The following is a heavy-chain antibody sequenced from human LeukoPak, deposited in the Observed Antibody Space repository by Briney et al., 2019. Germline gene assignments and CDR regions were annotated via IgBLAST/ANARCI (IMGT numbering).Heavy chain of an antibody. CDR2: IYYSGST. D-gene: IGHD3-22*01. Sequence: KAGGSLRLSCAASGITFSTYGMSWVRQPPGKGLEWIGSIYYSGSTYYNPSLKSRVTISVDTSKNQFSLKLSSVTAADTAVYFCARGPYSYDSSGAFDIWGQGTMVTVSS. V-gene: IGHV4-39*07. CDR1: GITFSTYG. CDR3: ARGPYSYDSSGAFDI. J-gene: IGHJ3*02.